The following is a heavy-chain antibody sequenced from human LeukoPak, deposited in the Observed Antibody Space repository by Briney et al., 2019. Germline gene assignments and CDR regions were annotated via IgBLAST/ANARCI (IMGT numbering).Heavy chain of an antibody. J-gene: IGHJ3*02. Sequence: SETLSLTCVVYGGSFSGYYWSWIRQPPGKGLEWIGEINHSGSTNYNPSLKSRVTISVDTSKNQFSLKLSSVTAADTAVYYCARHILITMIVLQSKGAFDIWGQGTMVTVSS. D-gene: IGHD3-22*01. CDR1: GGSFSGYY. CDR2: INHSGST. V-gene: IGHV4-34*01. CDR3: ARHILITMIVLQSKGAFDI.